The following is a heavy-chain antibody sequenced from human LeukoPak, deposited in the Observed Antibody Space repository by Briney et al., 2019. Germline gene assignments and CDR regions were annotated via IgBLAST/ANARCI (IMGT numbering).Heavy chain of an antibody. CDR2: IRYDGSNK. V-gene: IGHV3-33*06. Sequence: GRSLRLSCAASGFTFSSYGMHWVRQAPGKGLEWVAVIRYDGSNKYYADSVKGRFTISRDNSKNTLYLQMNSLRAEDTAVYYCAKGTYYYDSSGYNRFDYWGQGTLVTVSS. J-gene: IGHJ4*02. CDR3: AKGTYYYDSSGYNRFDY. CDR1: GFTFSSYG. D-gene: IGHD3-22*01.